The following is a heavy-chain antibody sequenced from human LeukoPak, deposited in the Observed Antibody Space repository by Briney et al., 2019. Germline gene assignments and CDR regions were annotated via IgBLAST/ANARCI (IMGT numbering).Heavy chain of an antibody. CDR2: IYPRASGT. J-gene: IGHJ4*02. Sequence: GESLQISCKGSGYNFPNYWIGWVRQLAGKGLEWMGIIYPRASGTRYSPSFQGHVFISVDKSINTAYLQLSSLKVSDSAMYFCTRRGFDLWGQGTQVTVSS. CDR3: TRRGFDL. CDR1: GYNFPNYW. V-gene: IGHV5-51*01.